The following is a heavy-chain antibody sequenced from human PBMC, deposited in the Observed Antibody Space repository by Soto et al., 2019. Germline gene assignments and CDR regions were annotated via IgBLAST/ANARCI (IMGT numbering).Heavy chain of an antibody. J-gene: IGHJ4*02. CDR2: TFFRSKWYN. V-gene: IGHV6-1*01. CDR3: AKAGLYCSGGTCFSLDY. D-gene: IGHD2-15*01. Sequence: QTLSLTCGISGDSVSSNNVAWNWIRQSPSRGLEWLGRTFFRSKWYNEYAASVKSRIAINPDTSQNQFSLQLNSVTPDDTAVYYCAKAGLYCSGGTCFSLDYWGQGILVTVSS. CDR1: GDSVSSNNVA.